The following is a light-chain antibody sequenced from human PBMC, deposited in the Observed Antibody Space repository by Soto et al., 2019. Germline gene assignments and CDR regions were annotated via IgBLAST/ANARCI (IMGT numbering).Light chain of an antibody. V-gene: IGLV2-14*03. CDR1: SSDVGAFNY. Sequence: QSVLTQPASVAGSPGQAMTISCSGTSSDVGAFNYVSWYQQHPGTAPKLMIYDVSNRPSGVSNRFSGSKSGNTASLPISGLRAEDEADYYCNSYTSNNTYVFGTGTKVTVL. J-gene: IGLJ1*01. CDR2: DVS. CDR3: NSYTSNNTYV.